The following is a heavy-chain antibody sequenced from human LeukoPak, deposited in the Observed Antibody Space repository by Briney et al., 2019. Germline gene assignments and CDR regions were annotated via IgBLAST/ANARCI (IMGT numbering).Heavy chain of an antibody. D-gene: IGHD3-22*01. J-gene: IGHJ4*02. CDR3: ARGGYYDSSGYSQFDY. CDR1: GYTFTGYY. CDR2: INPNSGGT. Sequence: ASVKVSCKASGYTFTGYYMHWVRQARGQGLEWMGRINPNSGGTKYAKKFQGRVTMTRDTSISTAYMELSRLRSDDTAVYYCARGGYYDSSGYSQFDYWGQGTLVTVSP. V-gene: IGHV1-2*06.